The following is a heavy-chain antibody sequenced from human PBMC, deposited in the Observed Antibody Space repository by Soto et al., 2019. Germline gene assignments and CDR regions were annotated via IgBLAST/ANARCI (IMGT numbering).Heavy chain of an antibody. V-gene: IGHV3-23*01. D-gene: IGHD6-6*01. Sequence: GGSLRLSGAASGFAFSSYPMTWVRQAPEKGLEWVSGISDSGGITYNADSVKGRFTISRDNSKNTLYLQMNSLRAEDTAVYYCARRAFGSSRAFDIWGQGTMVTVSS. CDR2: ISDSGGIT. CDR1: GFAFSSYP. J-gene: IGHJ3*02. CDR3: ARRAFGSSRAFDI.